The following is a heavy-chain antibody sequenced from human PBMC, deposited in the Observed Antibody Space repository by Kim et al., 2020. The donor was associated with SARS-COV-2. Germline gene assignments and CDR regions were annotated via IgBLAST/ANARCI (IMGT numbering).Heavy chain of an antibody. D-gene: IGHD1-26*01. Sequence: SQTISLTCAISGDSVSSNSAAWNWIRQSPSRGLEWLGRTYYRSKWYNDYAVSVKSRITINPDTSKNQFSLQLNSVTPEDTAVYYCARAFASGSYFADAFDIWGQGTMVTVSS. CDR1: GDSVSSNSAA. CDR3: ARAFASGSYFADAFDI. J-gene: IGHJ3*02. CDR2: TYYRSKWYN. V-gene: IGHV6-1*01.